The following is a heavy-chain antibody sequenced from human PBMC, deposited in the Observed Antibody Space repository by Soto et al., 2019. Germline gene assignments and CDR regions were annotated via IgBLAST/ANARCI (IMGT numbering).Heavy chain of an antibody. CDR2: INPNSGGT. Sequence: ASVKVSCKSSGYTFNDYYMHWVRQAPGQGLEWMGWINPNSGGTNYAQKFQGRVTLTRDTSISTAYMELSSLRSNDTAVYYCARPGGSGFDLGSSWGQGALVTVYS. V-gene: IGHV1-2*02. J-gene: IGHJ5*02. D-gene: IGHD5-12*01. CDR1: GYTFNDYY. CDR3: ARPGGSGFDLGSS.